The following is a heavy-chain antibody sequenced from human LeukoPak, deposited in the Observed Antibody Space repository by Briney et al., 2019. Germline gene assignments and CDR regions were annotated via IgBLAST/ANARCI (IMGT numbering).Heavy chain of an antibody. V-gene: IGHV4-59*01. CDR1: GXSISSYY. Sequence: PSETLSLTCTVSGXSISSYYGSWIRQPPGKGLEWIGYIYYSGSTNYNPSLKSRVTISVDTSKNQFSLKLSSVTAADTAVYYCASYSGYDTDYWGQGTLVTVSS. J-gene: IGHJ4*02. CDR3: ASYSGYDTDY. CDR2: IYYSGST. D-gene: IGHD5-12*01.